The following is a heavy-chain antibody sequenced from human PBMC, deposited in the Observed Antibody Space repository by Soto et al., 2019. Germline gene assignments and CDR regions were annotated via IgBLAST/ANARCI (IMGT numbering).Heavy chain of an antibody. D-gene: IGHD3-10*01. V-gene: IGHV3-23*01. Sequence: PGGALRVSCAASGFTFSSSAISWVRQAPGKGLEWVSAVSANGQGIYYADSVRGRFTISRDNSKNTVFLHMDSLSAEDTAVYYCAKDRHYPRDYFHYWGQGTLVTVPS. CDR1: GFTFSSSA. CDR2: VSANGQGI. CDR3: AKDRHYPRDYFHY. J-gene: IGHJ4*02.